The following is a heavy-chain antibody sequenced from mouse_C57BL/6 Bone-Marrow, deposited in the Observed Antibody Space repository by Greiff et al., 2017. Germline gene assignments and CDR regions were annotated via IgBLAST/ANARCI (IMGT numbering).Heavy chain of an antibody. V-gene: IGHV1-69*01. Sequence: QVQLKQPGAELVMPGASVKLSCKASGYTFTSYWMHWVKQRPGQGLEWIGEIDPSDSYTNYNQKFKGKSTLTVDKSSSTAYMQLRSLTSEDSAVYYCARLGRFDYWGQGTTLTVSS. CDR2: IDPSDSYT. J-gene: IGHJ2*01. CDR1: GYTFTSYW. D-gene: IGHD4-1*01. CDR3: ARLGRFDY.